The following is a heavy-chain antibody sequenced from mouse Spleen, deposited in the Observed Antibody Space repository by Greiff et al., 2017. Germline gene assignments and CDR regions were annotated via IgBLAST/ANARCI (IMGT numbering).Heavy chain of an antibody. CDR3: TSGPYYYGSSLFDY. CDR1: GFNIKDYY. J-gene: IGHJ2*01. CDR2: IDPEDGDT. V-gene: IGHV14-1*01. Sequence: VQLQQSGAELVRPGASVKLSCTASGFNIKDYYMHWVKQRPEQGLEWIGRIDPEDGDTEYAPKFQGKATMTADTSSNTAYLQLSSLTSEDTAVYYFTSGPYYYGSSLFDYWGQGTTLTVSS. D-gene: IGHD1-1*01.